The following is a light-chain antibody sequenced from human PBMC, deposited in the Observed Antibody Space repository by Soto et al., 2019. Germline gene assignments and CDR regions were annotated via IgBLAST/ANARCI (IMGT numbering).Light chain of an antibody. V-gene: IGKV3-20*01. Sequence: EIVLTQSPATLSLSPGERATLSCRASQTLSRGGLAWYQQKAGQAPRLLFYAASSRTHGIPDRFSGSGSGTDFTLTITTLEPEDFAVYYCQQYDDSPYNFGPGTKLEIK. CDR3: QQYDDSPYN. J-gene: IGKJ2*01. CDR2: AAS. CDR1: QTLSRGG.